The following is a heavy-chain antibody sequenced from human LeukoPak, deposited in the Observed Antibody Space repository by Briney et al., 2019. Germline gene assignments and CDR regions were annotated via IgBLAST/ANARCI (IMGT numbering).Heavy chain of an antibody. D-gene: IGHD5-18*01. V-gene: IGHV3-74*01. CDR1: GFTFRSYW. J-gene: IGHJ4*02. CDR3: ARKAGGYSYGPLDY. Sequence: PGVSLRLSYAASGFTFRSYWMHWVRQAPGKGLVWVSRINSDGSSTSYADSVKGRFTISRDNAKNTLYLQMNSLRGEDTAVYYCARKAGGYSYGPLDYWGQGTLVTVSS. CDR2: INSDGSST.